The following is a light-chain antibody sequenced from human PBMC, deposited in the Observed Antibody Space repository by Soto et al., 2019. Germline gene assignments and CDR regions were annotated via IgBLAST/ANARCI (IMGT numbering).Light chain of an antibody. Sequence: QSVLTQPASVSGSPGQSITISCTGTSSDVGRYNYVSWYQQHPGKAPKLMIYDVSTRPSGVSNRFSASKSGNTASLTISGLQAEDEADYYCSSYTSGYTLVVFGGGTKLTVL. CDR3: SSYTSGYTLVV. V-gene: IGLV2-14*01. J-gene: IGLJ2*01. CDR1: SSDVGRYNY. CDR2: DVS.